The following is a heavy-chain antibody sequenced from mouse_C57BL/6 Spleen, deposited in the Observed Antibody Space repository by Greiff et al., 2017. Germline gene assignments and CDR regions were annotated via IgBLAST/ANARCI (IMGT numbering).Heavy chain of an antibody. CDR1: GYTFTSYW. D-gene: IGHD1-1*01. CDR2: INPSSGYT. CDR3: ARRTTVVQYFDV. V-gene: IGHV1-7*01. J-gene: IGHJ1*03. Sequence: QVHVKQSGAELAKPGASVKLSCKASGYTFTSYWMHWVKQGPGQGLEWIGYINPSSGYTKYNQKFKDKATLTADKSSSTAYMQRSSLTYEDAAVYYCARRTTVVQYFDVWGTGTTVTVSS.